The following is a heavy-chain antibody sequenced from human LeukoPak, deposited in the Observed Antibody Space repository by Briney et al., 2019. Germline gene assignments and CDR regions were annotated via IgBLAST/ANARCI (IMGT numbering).Heavy chain of an antibody. CDR3: ARYIAAADPYYYYGMDV. V-gene: IGHV4-59*08. CDR2: IYYSGST. J-gene: IGHJ6*02. D-gene: IGHD6-13*01. Sequence: SETLSLTCTVSGGSINSYYRSWIRQPPGKGLEWIGYIYYSGSTNYNPSLKSRVTISVDTSKNQFSLKLNSVTAADTAVYYCARYIAAADPYYYYGMDVWGQGTTVTVSS. CDR1: GGSINSYY.